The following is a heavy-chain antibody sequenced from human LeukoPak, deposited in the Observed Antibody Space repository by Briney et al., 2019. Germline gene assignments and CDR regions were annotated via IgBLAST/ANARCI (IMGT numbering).Heavy chain of an antibody. V-gene: IGHV4-39*01. CDR2: IYYSGST. J-gene: IGHJ3*02. CDR3: ARVSRAVGGRVYFSRRSDAFDI. D-gene: IGHD3-10*01. Sequence: SETLSLTCTVSSGSIGSSSYYWGWIRQPPGKGLEWIGSIYYSGSTYYNPSLKSRVTIFVDTSKNQFSLMLSSVTAADTAVYYCARVSRAVGGRVYFSRRSDAFDIWGQGTMVTVSS. CDR1: SGSIGSSSYY.